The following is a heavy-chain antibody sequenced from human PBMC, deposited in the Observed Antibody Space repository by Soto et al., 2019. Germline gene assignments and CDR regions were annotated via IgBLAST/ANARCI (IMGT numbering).Heavy chain of an antibody. J-gene: IGHJ6*03. CDR1: GGSISSSSYY. CDR2: IYYSGST. D-gene: IGHD2-15*01. Sequence: SEILSLTCTVSGGSISSSSYYWGWIRQPPGKGLEWIGSIYYSGSTYYNPSLKSRVTIPVDTSKNQFSLKLSSVTAADTAVYYCARLYCSGGSCYSTPHDYYYYYMDVWGKGTTVTVSS. CDR3: ARLYCSGGSCYSTPHDYYYYYMDV. V-gene: IGHV4-39*01.